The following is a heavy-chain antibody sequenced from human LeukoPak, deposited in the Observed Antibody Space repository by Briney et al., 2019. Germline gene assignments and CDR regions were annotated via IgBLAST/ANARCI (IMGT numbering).Heavy chain of an antibody. CDR3: ARDILKYYYMDV. J-gene: IGHJ6*03. CDR1: GGSISSGGYY. CDR2: IYHSGST. D-gene: IGHD2-15*01. V-gene: IGHV4-30-2*01. Sequence: PSETLSLTCAVSGGSISSGGYYWSWIRQPPGKGLEWIGYIYHSGSTYYNPSLKSRVTISVDRSKNQFSLKLSAVTAADTAVYYCARDILKYYYMDVWGKGTTVTVSS.